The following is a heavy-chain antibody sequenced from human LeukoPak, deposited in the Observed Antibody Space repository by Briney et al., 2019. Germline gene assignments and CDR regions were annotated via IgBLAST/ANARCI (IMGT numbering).Heavy chain of an antibody. D-gene: IGHD3-22*01. Sequence: GGSLRLSCAASGFTFRSYRMSWVRQAPGKGLEWVANIKQAGSEKYYVDSVKDRFTISRDNAKNSLYLQMNSLRADDTAVYYCASLRRYYDSSDYYPWYFDLWGRGTLVTVSS. V-gene: IGHV3-7*01. J-gene: IGHJ2*01. CDR2: IKQAGSEK. CDR3: ASLRRYYDSSDYYPWYFDL. CDR1: GFTFRSYR.